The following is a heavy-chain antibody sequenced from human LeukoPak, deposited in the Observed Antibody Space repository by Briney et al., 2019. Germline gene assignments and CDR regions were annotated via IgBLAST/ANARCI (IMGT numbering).Heavy chain of an antibody. V-gene: IGHV4-4*07. J-gene: IGHJ4*02. CDR1: GGSISNYY. D-gene: IGHD4-17*01. CDR2: IYTSGNT. CDR3: ARASDDFGDYGFDY. Sequence: SETLSLTCTVFGGSISNYYWNWIRQPAGRGLEWIGRIYTSGNTNYNPSLQSRLTMSMDTSKNQFSLRLSSATAADTAVYYCARASDDFGDYGFDYWGQGTLVTVSS.